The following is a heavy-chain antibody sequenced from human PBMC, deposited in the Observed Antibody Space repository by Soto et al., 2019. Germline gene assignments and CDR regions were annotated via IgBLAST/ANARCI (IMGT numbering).Heavy chain of an antibody. J-gene: IGHJ4*02. Sequence: QVQLVESGGGVVRPGRSLRLTCAASGFTFRNYGMHWVRQAPGKGLEWVAVISHDGSDKYYADSMKGRFIISRDNSENTVFLNMNSLKPEDTAVYYCAKENQHRVHDDWGQGTLVTVSS. CDR2: ISHDGSDK. V-gene: IGHV3-30*18. D-gene: IGHD2-21*01. CDR3: AKENQHRVHDD. CDR1: GFTFRNYG.